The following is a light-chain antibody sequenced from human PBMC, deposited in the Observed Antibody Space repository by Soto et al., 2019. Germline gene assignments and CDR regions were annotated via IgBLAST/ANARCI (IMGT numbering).Light chain of an antibody. Sequence: QSALTQPASVSGSPGQSITISCTGTSSDVGGYDYVSWYQQHPGRAPKLMIYDVSNRPSGVSNRFSASKSGNTASLTISGLQAEDEAYYYCNSYTSSSTLVFGGGTQLTVL. J-gene: IGLJ2*01. V-gene: IGLV2-14*03. CDR2: DVS. CDR1: SSDVGGYDY. CDR3: NSYTSSSTLV.